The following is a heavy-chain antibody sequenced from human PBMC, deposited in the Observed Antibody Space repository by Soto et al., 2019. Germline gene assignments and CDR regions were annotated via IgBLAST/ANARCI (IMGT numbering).Heavy chain of an antibody. CDR3: ARGRYYYDSSGYYPEYFQH. CDR1: GYTFTSYG. Sequence: GASVKVSCKASGYTFTSYGISWVRQAPGQGLEWMGGIIPIFGTANYAQKFQGRVTITADESTSTAYMELSSLRSEDTAVYYCARGRYYYDSSGYYPEYFQHWGQGTLVTVSS. V-gene: IGHV1-69*13. CDR2: IIPIFGTA. J-gene: IGHJ1*01. D-gene: IGHD3-22*01.